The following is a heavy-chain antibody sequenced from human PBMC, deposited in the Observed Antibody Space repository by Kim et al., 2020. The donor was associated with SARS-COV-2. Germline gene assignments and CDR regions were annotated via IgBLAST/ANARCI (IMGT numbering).Heavy chain of an antibody. D-gene: IGHD5-12*01. CDR3: ARGGGYDFSTPMPAPYYFDY. V-gene: IGHV3-11*06. J-gene: IGHJ4*02. Sequence: GGSLRLSCAASGFTFSDYYMSWIRQAPGKGLEWVSYISSSSSYTNYADSVKGRFTISRDNAKNSLYLQMNSLRAEDTAVYYCARGGGYDFSTPMPAPYYFDYWGQGTLVTVSS. CDR2: ISSSSSYT. CDR1: GFTFSDYY.